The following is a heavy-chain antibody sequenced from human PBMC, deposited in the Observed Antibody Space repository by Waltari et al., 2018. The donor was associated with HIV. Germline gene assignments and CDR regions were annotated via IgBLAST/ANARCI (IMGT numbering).Heavy chain of an antibody. CDR3: TRMWGDYGDYNFDY. CDR1: EFTFRSYW. Sequence: EVQLVESGGGLVQPGGSLRLSCAASEFTFRSYWMSWVRQAPGKGLEWVANIKPDGSEMYYVASVKGRFTISRDNAKNSLYLQMNSLRAEDTAVYYCTRMWGDYGDYNFDYWGQGTLVTVSS. J-gene: IGHJ4*02. D-gene: IGHD4-17*01. V-gene: IGHV3-7*01. CDR2: IKPDGSEM.